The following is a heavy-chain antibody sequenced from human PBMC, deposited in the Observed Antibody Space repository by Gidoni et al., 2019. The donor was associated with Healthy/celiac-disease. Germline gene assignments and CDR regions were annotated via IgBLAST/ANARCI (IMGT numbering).Heavy chain of an antibody. CDR1: GFTFSSYG. V-gene: IGHV3-30*18. J-gene: IGHJ4*02. D-gene: IGHD3-22*01. CDR2: ISYDGSNK. CDR3: AKDSRYYDPPGDYFDY. Sequence: QVQLVEAGGGVVQPGRSLRLSCTASGFTFSSYGMHWVRQAPGRGLEWVAVISYDGSNKYYADAVKGRFTISRDNSKNTLYLQMNRLIAEDTAVYYCAKDSRYYDPPGDYFDYWGQGTLVTFSS.